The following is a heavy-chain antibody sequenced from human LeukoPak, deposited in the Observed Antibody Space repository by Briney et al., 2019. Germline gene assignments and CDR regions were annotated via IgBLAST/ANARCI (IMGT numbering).Heavy chain of an antibody. D-gene: IGHD5-12*01. CDR3: AKLRGYSGYDFFLS. V-gene: IGHV3-11*01. J-gene: IGHJ5*02. CDR1: GFTFSDYY. Sequence: GGSLRLSCAASGFTFSDYYMSWIRQAPGKGLEWVSYISSSGSTIYYADSVKGRFTISRDNAKNSLYLQMNSLRAEDTAVYYCAKLRGYSGYDFFLSWGQGTLVTVSS. CDR2: ISSSGSTI.